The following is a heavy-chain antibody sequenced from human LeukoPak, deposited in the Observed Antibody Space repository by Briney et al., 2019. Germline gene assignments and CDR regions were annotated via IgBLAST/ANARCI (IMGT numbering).Heavy chain of an antibody. Sequence: GVSLRLSCAASGFTFRSSGMHWVRQAPGKGLEWVAFIQYHGRDKYYADSVKGRFTISRDNSKNTLYMEVNSLRAEDTAVYYCAREGGRRVAGTFDNWGQGTLVTVSS. D-gene: IGHD6-19*01. V-gene: IGHV3-30*02. CDR2: IQYHGRDK. CDR1: GFTFRSSG. CDR3: AREGGRRVAGTFDN. J-gene: IGHJ4*02.